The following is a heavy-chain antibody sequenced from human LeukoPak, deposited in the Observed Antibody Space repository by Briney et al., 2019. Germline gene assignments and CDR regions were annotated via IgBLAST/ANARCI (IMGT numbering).Heavy chain of an antibody. J-gene: IGHJ6*02. D-gene: IGHD4-17*01. CDR2: IYSGGST. CDR1: GFTVSSNY. Sequence: GRSLRLSCAASGFTVSSNYMSWVRQAPGKGLEWVSVIYSGGSTYYADSVKGRFTISRDNSKNTLYLQMNSLRAEDTAVYYCARDRRGYYGDYYYGMDVWGQGTTVTVSS. CDR3: ARDRRGYYGDYYYGMDV. V-gene: IGHV3-53*01.